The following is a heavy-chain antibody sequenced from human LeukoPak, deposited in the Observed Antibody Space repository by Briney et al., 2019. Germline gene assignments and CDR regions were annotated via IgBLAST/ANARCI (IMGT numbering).Heavy chain of an antibody. V-gene: IGHV3-30*02. CDR1: GFTFSTYA. CDR3: AKDVGYCSTVSCRGYFDY. D-gene: IGHD2-2*01. J-gene: IGHJ4*02. CDR2: VRHDGTTT. Sequence: GGSPSLSCAASGFTFSTYAMHWVRQAPGKGLGWVAFVRHDGTTTFYAESVKGRFIIYRDNSKNTLYLQINSLRPEDTAVYYCAKDVGYCSTVSCRGYFDYWGQGTLVTVSS.